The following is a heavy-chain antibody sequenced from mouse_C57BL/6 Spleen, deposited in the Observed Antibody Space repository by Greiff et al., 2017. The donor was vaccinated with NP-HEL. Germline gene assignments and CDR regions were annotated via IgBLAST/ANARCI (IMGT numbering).Heavy chain of an antibody. J-gene: IGHJ1*03. Sequence: QVQLQQSGPELVKPGASVKLSCKASGYTFRSYDINWVKQRPGQGLEWIGWIYPRDGSTKYNEKFKGKATLTVDTSSSTAYMELHSLTSEDSAVYFCAREYGSSYWYFDVWGTGTTVTVSS. D-gene: IGHD1-1*01. V-gene: IGHV1-85*01. CDR3: AREYGSSYWYFDV. CDR1: GYTFRSYD. CDR2: IYPRDGST.